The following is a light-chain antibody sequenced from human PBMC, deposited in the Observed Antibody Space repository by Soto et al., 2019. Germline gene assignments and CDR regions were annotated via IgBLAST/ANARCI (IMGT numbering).Light chain of an antibody. CDR2: STF. V-gene: IGLV7-43*01. CDR1: AGAVNTGYF. J-gene: IGLJ2*01. CDR3: LLFYGGAQV. Sequence: QAVVTQEPSLTVSPGGTVTLTCASSAGAVNTGYFPSWFQQRPGQAPRALIHSTFKRHPWTPARFSGSLLGGKAALTLSDVQPEDEADYYCLLFYGGAQVFGAGTKLTVL.